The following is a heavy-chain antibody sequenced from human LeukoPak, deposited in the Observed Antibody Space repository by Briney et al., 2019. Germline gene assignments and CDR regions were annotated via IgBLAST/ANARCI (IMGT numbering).Heavy chain of an antibody. Sequence: PGGSLRLSCAASGFTFNDYYMSWIRQAPGKGLEWLSYINIGGTNTHYADSVKGRFNISRDNAKKSLYLEMNNLRAEDTAVYYCATDGAGFDTWGQGVLVTVPS. CDR1: GFTFNDYY. J-gene: IGHJ5*02. CDR3: ATDGAGFDT. CDR2: INIGGTNT. V-gene: IGHV3-11*01.